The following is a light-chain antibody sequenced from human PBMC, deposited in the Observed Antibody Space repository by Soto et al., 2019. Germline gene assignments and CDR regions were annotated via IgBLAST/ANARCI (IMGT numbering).Light chain of an antibody. CDR1: RSDIGDSNF. J-gene: IGLJ1*01. Sequence: SALTQPASVSGSPGQSVTISCTGPRSDIGDSNFISWYQQSPGKAPRLLIYEVNNRPSGVSRRFSGSKAGNTASPTISGLLEDDEADYFCASFRSGTILVFGSGTKVTVL. V-gene: IGLV2-14*01. CDR3: ASFRSGTILV. CDR2: EVN.